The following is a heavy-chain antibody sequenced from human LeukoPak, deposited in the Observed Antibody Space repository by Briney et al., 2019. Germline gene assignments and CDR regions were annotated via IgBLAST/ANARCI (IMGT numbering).Heavy chain of an antibody. Sequence: ASVKVSCKASGYTFTSYYMHWVRQAPGQGLEWMRIINPSGGSTSYAQKFQGRVTMTRDTSTSTVYMELSSLRSEDTAVYYCARDLIAAAAGAVLYYFDYWGQGTLVTVSS. V-gene: IGHV1-46*01. CDR2: INPSGGST. D-gene: IGHD6-13*01. CDR1: GYTFTSYY. J-gene: IGHJ4*02. CDR3: ARDLIAAAAGAVLYYFDY.